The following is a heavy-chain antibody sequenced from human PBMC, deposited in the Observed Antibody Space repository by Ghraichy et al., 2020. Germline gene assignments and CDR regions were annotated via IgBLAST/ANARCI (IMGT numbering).Heavy chain of an antibody. CDR1: GGSISSYY. D-gene: IGHD1-26*01. V-gene: IGHV4-59*08. CDR3: ARHYSGSYYQPLLNYYYYGMDV. J-gene: IGHJ6*02. CDR2: IYYSGST. Sequence: SETLSLTCTVSGGSISSYYWSWIRQPPGKGLEWIGYIYYSGSTNYNPSLKSRVTISVDTSKNQFSLKLSSVTAADTAVYYCARHYSGSYYQPLLNYYYYGMDVWGQGTTVTVSS.